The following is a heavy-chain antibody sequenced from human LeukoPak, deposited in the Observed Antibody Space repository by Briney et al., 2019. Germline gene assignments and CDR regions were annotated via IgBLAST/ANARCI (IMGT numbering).Heavy chain of an antibody. V-gene: IGHV4-34*01. J-gene: IGHJ4*02. CDR2: INHSGST. Sequence: SETLSLTCAVYGGSFSGYYWSWIRQPPGKGLEWIGEINHSGSTNYNPSPKSRVTISVDTSKNQFSLKLSSVTAADTAVYYCARHLRYSYGYVDYWGQGTLVTVSS. CDR1: GGSFSGYY. D-gene: IGHD5-18*01. CDR3: ARHLRYSYGYVDY.